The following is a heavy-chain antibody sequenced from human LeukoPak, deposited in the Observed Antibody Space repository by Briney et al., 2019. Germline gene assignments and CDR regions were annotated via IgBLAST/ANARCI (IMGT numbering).Heavy chain of an antibody. J-gene: IGHJ5*02. CDR3: ARGPNKSDGGNSGSAWFDP. CDR1: GYTFTTYD. D-gene: IGHD4-23*01. V-gene: IGHV1-8*01. Sequence: GASVKVSCKASGYTFTTYDISWVRQATGQGLAWMGWMNPNSGNTGYAQKFQGRVTMTRNTSISTAYMELSSLRSEDTAVYYCARGPNKSDGGNSGSAWFDPWGQGTLVTVSS. CDR2: MNPNSGNT.